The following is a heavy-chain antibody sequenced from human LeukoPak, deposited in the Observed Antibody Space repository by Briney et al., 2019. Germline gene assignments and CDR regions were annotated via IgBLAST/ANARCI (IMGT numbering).Heavy chain of an antibody. D-gene: IGHD3-3*01. Sequence: SETLSLTCTVSGGSISSYYWSWIRQPPGKGLEWIGYIYYSGSTNYNPSLKSRVTISVDTSKNQFSLKLSSVTAADTAVYYCARRDFWSGYFDYWGQGTLVTVSS. CDR3: ARRDFWSGYFDY. V-gene: IGHV4-59*01. J-gene: IGHJ4*02. CDR2: IYYSGST. CDR1: GGSISSYY.